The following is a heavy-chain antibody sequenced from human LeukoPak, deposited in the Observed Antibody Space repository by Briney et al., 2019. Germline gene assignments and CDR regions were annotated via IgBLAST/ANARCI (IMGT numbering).Heavy chain of an antibody. CDR2: INPNSGGT. CDR1: GYTFTDYY. D-gene: IGHD6-19*01. V-gene: IGHV1-2*02. Sequence: ASVKVSCRASGYTFTDYYMHWVRQAPGQGLEWLGWINPNSGGTNYPPKFQGRLTMTRDTSISTAYMALTRLTSDDTAVYYCAREGPRSKGSGGAAFHIWGQGTMVTVSS. CDR3: AREGPRSKGSGGAAFHI. J-gene: IGHJ3*02.